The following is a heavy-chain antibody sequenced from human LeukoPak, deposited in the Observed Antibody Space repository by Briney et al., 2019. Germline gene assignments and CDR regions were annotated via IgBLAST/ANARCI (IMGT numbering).Heavy chain of an antibody. J-gene: IGHJ6*03. Sequence: PSETLSLTCTVSGGSISSYFWGWIRQPPGKGLECIGYIYTSGSTNYNPSLKSRVTISVDTSKNQFPLKLSSVTAATTAVSCCASSPLPTVPSNYYYYMDVWGKGTTVTVSS. CDR1: GGSISSYF. CDR2: IYTSGST. CDR3: ASSPLPTVPSNYYYYMDV. D-gene: IGHD4-17*01. V-gene: IGHV4-4*09.